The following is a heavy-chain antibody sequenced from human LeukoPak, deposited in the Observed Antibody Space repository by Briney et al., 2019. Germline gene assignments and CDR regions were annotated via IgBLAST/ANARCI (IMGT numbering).Heavy chain of an antibody. D-gene: IGHD1-7*01. Sequence: GASVKVSCKASGYAFSSYGIGWVRQAPGQGLEWVGWVGPYNRKTNYSQKFQGRVTMTTDTSTNTAYLELRTLRSDDTAVYYCARGAPRGVWNFYFGYWGQGTLVTVSS. J-gene: IGHJ4*02. CDR3: ARGAPRGVWNFYFGY. CDR1: GYAFSSYG. CDR2: VGPYNRKT. V-gene: IGHV1-18*01.